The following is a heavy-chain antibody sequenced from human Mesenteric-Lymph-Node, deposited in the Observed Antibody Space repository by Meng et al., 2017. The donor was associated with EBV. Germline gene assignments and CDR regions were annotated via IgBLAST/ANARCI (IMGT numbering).Heavy chain of an antibody. V-gene: IGHV4-34*01. CDR2: MNHDGRA. J-gene: IGHJ5*02. D-gene: IGHD2-15*01. CDR3: ARLVVDPIDNWFDP. CDR1: GESFSNNY. Sequence: QRQKPEEGASRLKPSGTLSLTCTVYGESFSNNYRSWLRPPPGRGTPWIGEMNHDGRANYNPSLKSQVTLSVDTSKNQLSLKLSSVTAADTAIYYCARLVVDPIDNWFDPWGQRTLVTVSS.